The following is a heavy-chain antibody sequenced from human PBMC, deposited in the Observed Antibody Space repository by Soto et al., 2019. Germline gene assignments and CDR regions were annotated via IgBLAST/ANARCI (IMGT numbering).Heavy chain of an antibody. CDR2: LHTTGST. J-gene: IGHJ4*02. V-gene: IGHV4-59*01. Sequence: SETLSLTSAISGGSISNYYCSWIRRPPGKGLEWIAYLHTTGSTNSNPSLNGRVTMSLDTSRNQFSLRLSSLTAADTAVYYCARRLPAEPYFDSWGRGTLVTVSS. CDR3: ARRLPAEPYFDS. D-gene: IGHD4-17*01. CDR1: GGSISNYY.